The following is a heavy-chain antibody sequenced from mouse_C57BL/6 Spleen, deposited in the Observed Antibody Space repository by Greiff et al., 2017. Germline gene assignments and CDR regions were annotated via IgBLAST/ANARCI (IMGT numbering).Heavy chain of an antibody. CDR3: ARSYVYYAMDY. CDR2: ISNGGGST. J-gene: IGHJ4*01. Sequence: EVMLVESGGGLVQPGGSLKLSCAASGFTFSDYYMYWVRQTPEKRLEWVAYISNGGGSTYYPDTVKGRFTISRDNAKNTLYLQMSRLKSEDTAMYYCARSYVYYAMDYWGQGTSVTVSS. CDR1: GFTFSDYY. V-gene: IGHV5-12*01. D-gene: IGHD1-1*01.